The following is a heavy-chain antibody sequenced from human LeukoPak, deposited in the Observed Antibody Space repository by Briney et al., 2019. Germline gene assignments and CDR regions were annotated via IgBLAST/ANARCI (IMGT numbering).Heavy chain of an antibody. CDR2: IYPGDSDT. CDR1: GFTFSSYW. CDR3: ARSAAARRGLYFDY. Sequence: GESLKISCKGSGFTFSSYWIGWMRQMPGKGLEWMGIIYPGDSDTRYSPSFQGQVTISADNSITTAYLQWSSLKASDTAMYYCARSAAARRGLYFDYWGQGTLVTISS. D-gene: IGHD6-6*01. J-gene: IGHJ4*02. V-gene: IGHV5-51*01.